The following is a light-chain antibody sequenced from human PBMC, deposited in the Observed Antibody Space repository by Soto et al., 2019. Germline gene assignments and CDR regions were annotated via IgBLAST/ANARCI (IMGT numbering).Light chain of an antibody. CDR3: CSYAGTSTLV. Sequence: QSVLTQPASVSGSPGQSITISCTGTSSDVGSYNLVSWYQHHPGKAPKNMIYEVSKWPSGVSNRFSGSKSGNTASMTNSGLQAEDEADYYCCSYAGTSTLVFGTGTKVTVL. J-gene: IGLJ1*01. V-gene: IGLV2-23*02. CDR1: SSDVGSYNL. CDR2: EVS.